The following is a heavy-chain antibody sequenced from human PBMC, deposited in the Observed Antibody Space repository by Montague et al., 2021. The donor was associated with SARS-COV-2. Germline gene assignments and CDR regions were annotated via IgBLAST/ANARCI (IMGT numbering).Heavy chain of an antibody. CDR1: GFTFSGCG. V-gene: IGHV3-23*01. D-gene: IGHD1-14*01. Sequence: SLRLSYAASGFTFSGCGMYWVRRAPGKGLEWLSSISGVSTGTYYADSVKGRFTISRDNSRDTLYLQMSSLRAEDTAIYYCAKSLLGVGTTGMDFWGQGTLVTVSS. J-gene: IGHJ4*02. CDR3: AKSLLGVGTTGMDF. CDR2: ISGVSTGT.